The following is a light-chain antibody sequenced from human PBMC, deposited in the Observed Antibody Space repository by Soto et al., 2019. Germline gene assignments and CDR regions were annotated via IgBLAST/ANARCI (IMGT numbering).Light chain of an antibody. J-gene: IGKJ1*01. CDR3: QHYGSSPPTWT. CDR1: QSVSTNY. Sequence: EIVLTQSPGALSLSPGERATLSCRTSQSVSTNYLAWYQEKPGQAPRLLIYGASSRATGIPDRFSDSGSGTDFTLTISRLEPEDFAVYYCQHYGSSPPTWTFGQGTKVEIK. V-gene: IGKV3-20*01. CDR2: GAS.